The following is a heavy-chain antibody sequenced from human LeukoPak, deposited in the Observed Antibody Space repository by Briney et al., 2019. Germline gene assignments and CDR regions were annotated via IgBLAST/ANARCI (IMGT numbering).Heavy chain of an antibody. CDR1: GYTLTELS. CDR2: VDPEDGET. D-gene: IGHD3-10*01. Sequence: ASVKVSCKVSGYTLTELSMHWVRQAPGKGLEWMGGVDPEDGETIYAQKFQGRVTMTEDTSTDTAYMELSSLRSEDTAVYYCATDLGFTMVRGVIFGRALDYWGQGTLVAVSS. V-gene: IGHV1-24*01. CDR3: ATDLGFTMVRGVIFGRALDY. J-gene: IGHJ4*02.